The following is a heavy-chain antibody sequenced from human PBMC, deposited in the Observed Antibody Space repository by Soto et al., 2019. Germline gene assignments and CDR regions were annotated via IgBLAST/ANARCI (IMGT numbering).Heavy chain of an antibody. J-gene: IGHJ5*02. CDR2: LTWNGEVL. D-gene: IGHD3-9*01. CDR3: AKDGNPIPYLTGYYRLGWFDP. CDR1: GFTFDDYA. Sequence: PGGSLRLSCVASGFTFDDYAIHWVRQTPGKGLEWVSGLTWNGEVLGYADSVKGRFTISRDNGKNSLYLEMNSLRPEDTAVYYCAKDGNPIPYLTGYYRLGWFDPWGQGTLVTVSS. V-gene: IGHV3-9*01.